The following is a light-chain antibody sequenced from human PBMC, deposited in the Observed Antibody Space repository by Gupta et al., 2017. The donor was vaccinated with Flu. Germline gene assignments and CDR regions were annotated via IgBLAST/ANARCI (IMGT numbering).Light chain of an antibody. V-gene: IGKV3-20*01. CDR1: QSVNRSY. Sequence: ETVLTQSPGTLSLSPGERATLSCRASQSVNRSYLAWYQQRPGQAPRLLINGASSRANGTPDRFSGGGSGTXFTLTIXRLEPEDFAVYYCQQDGSSPITFGXGTKVDIK. J-gene: IGKJ3*01. CDR2: GAS. CDR3: QQDGSSPIT.